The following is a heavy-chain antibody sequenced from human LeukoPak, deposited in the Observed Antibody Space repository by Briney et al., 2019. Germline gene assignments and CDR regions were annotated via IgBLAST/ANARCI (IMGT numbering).Heavy chain of an antibody. CDR1: GYTFTSYG. D-gene: IGHD6-19*01. CDR2: ISAYNGNT. V-gene: IGHV1-18*01. CDR3: AKGRVVAGTKSLTYNWFDP. Sequence: GASVKVSCKASGYTFTSYGISWVRQAPGQGLEWMGWISAYNGNTKYAQKFQGRVTMTRDTSISTAYMGLSRLRSDDTAVYYCAKGRVVAGTKSLTYNWFDPWGQGTLVTVSS. J-gene: IGHJ5*02.